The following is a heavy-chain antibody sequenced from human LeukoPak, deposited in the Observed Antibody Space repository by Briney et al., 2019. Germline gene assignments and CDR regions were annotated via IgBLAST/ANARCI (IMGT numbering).Heavy chain of an antibody. CDR1: GGTFSSYA. D-gene: IGHD5-24*01. Sequence: SVKLSCKASGGTFSSYAISWVRQAPGQGLEWMGRIIPIFGTANYAQKFQGRVTITTDESTSTAYMELSSLRSEDTAVYYCASGWLQSGFRFDYWGQGTLVTVSS. CDR3: ASGWLQSGFRFDY. CDR2: IIPIFGTA. J-gene: IGHJ4*02. V-gene: IGHV1-69*05.